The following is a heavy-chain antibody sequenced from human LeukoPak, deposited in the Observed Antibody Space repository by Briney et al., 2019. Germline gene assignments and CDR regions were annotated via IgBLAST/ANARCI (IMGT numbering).Heavy chain of an antibody. CDR1: GFTFSSYG. CDR2: MSYDGSNK. CDR3: AKNTVAATWGPFDY. D-gene: IGHD6-19*01. J-gene: IGHJ4*02. Sequence: GGSLRLSCAASGFTFSSYGMHWVRQAPGKGLEWVAFMSYDGSNKYYADSVKGRFTISRDNSTNTLYLQMNSLRAEDTALYYCAKNTVAATWGPFDYWGQGTLVTVSS. V-gene: IGHV3-30*18.